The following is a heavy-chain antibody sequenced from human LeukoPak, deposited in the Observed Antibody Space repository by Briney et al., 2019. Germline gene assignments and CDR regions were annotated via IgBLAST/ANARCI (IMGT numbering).Heavy chain of an antibody. D-gene: IGHD5-18*01. V-gene: IGHV3-74*01. CDR2: IDGDGSTT. Sequence: GGSLRLSCAASGFTFSSYEMNWVRQAPGKGLVWVSRIDGDGSTTSYAGSVKGRFTISRDNAKNTLYLQMNSLRAEDTAVYYCARALPGGYSYATDYWGQGTLVTVSS. CDR1: GFTFSSYE. J-gene: IGHJ4*02. CDR3: ARALPGGYSYATDY.